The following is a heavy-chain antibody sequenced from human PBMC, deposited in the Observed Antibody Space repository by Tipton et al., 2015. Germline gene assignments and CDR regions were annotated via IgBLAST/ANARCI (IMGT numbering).Heavy chain of an antibody. Sequence: GLVKPSQTLSLTCAISGDSVSSNTAAWHWIRQSPSRGLEWLGNTYYRSKWYSDYAVSVKSRITINSDTSKNQFSLQLNSVTAADTAVYFCARDHSSWWDWGQGTLVTVSS. CDR2: TYYRSKWYS. V-gene: IGHV6-1*01. J-gene: IGHJ4*02. CDR3: ARDHSSWWD. CDR1: GDSVSSNTAA. D-gene: IGHD2-15*01.